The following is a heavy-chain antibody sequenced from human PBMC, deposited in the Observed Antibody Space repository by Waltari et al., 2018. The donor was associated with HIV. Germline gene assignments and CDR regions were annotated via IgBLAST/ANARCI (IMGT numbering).Heavy chain of an antibody. CDR1: GYNFGRYW. J-gene: IGHJ4*02. CDR2: IFPGDSST. D-gene: IGHD4-4*01. V-gene: IGHV5-51*01. CDR3: ATGPDHYCDF. Sequence: EVQLEQSGAEMKKPGEYLRISCKASGYNFGRYWISWVRQIPGKGLEWMGIIFPGDSSTRYSPSFRGQVTISADKSINTTFLQWTTLKASDSAIYYCATGPDHYCDFWGQGTQVTVSS.